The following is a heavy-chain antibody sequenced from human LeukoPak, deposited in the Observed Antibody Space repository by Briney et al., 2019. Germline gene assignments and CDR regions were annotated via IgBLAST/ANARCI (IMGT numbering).Heavy chain of an antibody. J-gene: IGHJ3*02. Sequence: PGGSLRLSCAASGFTVSSNYMSWVRQAPGKGLEWVSVIYSGGSTYYADSVKGRFTISRDNSKNTLYLQMNSLRAEDTAVYYCARGYRDAHDAFDIWGQGTMVTVSS. D-gene: IGHD5-24*01. CDR2: IYSGGST. CDR3: ARGYRDAHDAFDI. V-gene: IGHV3-53*01. CDR1: GFTVSSNY.